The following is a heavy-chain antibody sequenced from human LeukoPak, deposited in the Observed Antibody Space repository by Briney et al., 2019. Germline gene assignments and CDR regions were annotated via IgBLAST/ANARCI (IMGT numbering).Heavy chain of an antibody. J-gene: IGHJ4*02. V-gene: IGHV3-21*01. CDR3: AAGVAVAGTFY. CDR1: GFTFSSYS. Sequence: EGSLRLSCAASGFTFSSYSMNWVRQAPGKGLEWVSSISSSSSYIYYADSVKGRFTISRDNAKNSLYLQMNSLRAEDTAVYYCAAGVAVAGTFYWGQGTLVTVSS. D-gene: IGHD6-19*01. CDR2: ISSSSSYI.